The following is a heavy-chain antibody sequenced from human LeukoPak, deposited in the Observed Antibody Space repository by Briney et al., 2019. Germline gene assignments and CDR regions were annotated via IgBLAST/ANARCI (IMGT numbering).Heavy chain of an antibody. CDR3: AKDPPSGYCSGGNCYHQYFEH. J-gene: IGHJ1*01. Sequence: GGSLRLSCSASGFTFSSYAMSWVRQAPGKGLEWVSAISGSGGSAYYADSVKGRFTTSRDNSKNTLYLQMNGLRAEEDTAVYYCAKDPPSGYCSGGNCYHQYFEHWGQGTLVTVSS. V-gene: IGHV3-23*01. D-gene: IGHD2-15*01. CDR2: ISGSGGSA. CDR1: GFTFSSYA.